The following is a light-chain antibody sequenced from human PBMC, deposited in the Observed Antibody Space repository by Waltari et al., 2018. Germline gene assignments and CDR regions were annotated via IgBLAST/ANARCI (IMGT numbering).Light chain of an antibody. CDR3: QSYDSSLSGSV. Sequence: QSGLTQPPSVSGAPGQRVTISCTGSSSNIGAGYDVHWYQLLPGTAPKLLIYGNRTRPAGGPDRFSGSKSGTSASLAITGLQAEDEAGYYCQSYDSSLSGSVFGGGTKLTVL. CDR1: SSNIGAGYD. J-gene: IGLJ2*01. CDR2: GNR. V-gene: IGLV1-40*01.